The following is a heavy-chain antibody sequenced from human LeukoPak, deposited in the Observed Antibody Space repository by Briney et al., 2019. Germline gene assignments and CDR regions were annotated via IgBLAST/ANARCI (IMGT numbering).Heavy chain of an antibody. CDR1: GGSFSGYY. V-gene: IGHV4-34*01. CDR2: INHSGST. CDR3: ARSRLITYYYGSGIYLYNWFDP. D-gene: IGHD3-10*01. J-gene: IGHJ5*02. Sequence: SETLSLTCAVYGGSFSGYYWSWIRQPPGKGLEWIGEINHSGSTNYNPSLKSRVTISVDTSKNQFSLKLSSVTAADTAVYYCARSRLITYYYGSGIYLYNWFDPWGQGTLVTVSS.